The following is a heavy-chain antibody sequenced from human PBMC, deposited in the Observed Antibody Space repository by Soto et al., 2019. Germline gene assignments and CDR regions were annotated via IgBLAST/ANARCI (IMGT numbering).Heavy chain of an antibody. CDR3: AKARATYDSSGFYFRPLDS. D-gene: IGHD3-22*01. J-gene: IGHJ4*02. CDR1: GFTFKTYD. V-gene: IGHV3-23*01. Sequence: EVQLLKSGGDLVQPGGSLRLSCAASGFTFKTYDMSWVRQAPGKGLEWVSVIGSGGAPTYYTDSVKGRFTISRDNSKNTLLLQMDSLRAEDTAVYYCAKARATYDSSGFYFRPLDSWGQGTLVTVSS. CDR2: IGSGGAPT.